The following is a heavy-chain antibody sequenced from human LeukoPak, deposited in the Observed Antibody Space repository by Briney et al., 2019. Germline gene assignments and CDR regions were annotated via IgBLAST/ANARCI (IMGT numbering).Heavy chain of an antibody. Sequence: GSLRLSCAASGFTFSSYGMSWVRQPPGRGLEWIGEINHSGSTNYNPSLKSRVTISVDTSKNQFSLKLSSVTAADTAVYYCARAVRYSSSWKYYYYYYMDVWGKGTTVTVSS. CDR3: ARAVRYSSSWKYYYYYYMDV. CDR1: GFTFSSYG. CDR2: INHSGST. D-gene: IGHD6-13*01. J-gene: IGHJ6*03. V-gene: IGHV4-34*01.